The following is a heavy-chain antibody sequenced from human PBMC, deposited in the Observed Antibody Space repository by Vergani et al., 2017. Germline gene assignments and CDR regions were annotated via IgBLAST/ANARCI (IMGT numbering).Heavy chain of an antibody. CDR2: ISSSSSYI. CDR1: GFTFSSYS. V-gene: IGHV3-21*01. CDR3: AGESPGPNYEFWSGYYPYYYYYGMDV. D-gene: IGHD3-3*01. Sequence: EVQLVESGGGLVKPGGSLRLSCAASGFTFSSYSMNWVRQAPGKGLEWVSSISSSSSYIYYADSVKGRFTISRDNAKNSLYLQMNSLRAEDTAVYYCAGESPGPNYEFWSGYYPYYYYYGMDVWGQGTTVTVSS. J-gene: IGHJ6*02.